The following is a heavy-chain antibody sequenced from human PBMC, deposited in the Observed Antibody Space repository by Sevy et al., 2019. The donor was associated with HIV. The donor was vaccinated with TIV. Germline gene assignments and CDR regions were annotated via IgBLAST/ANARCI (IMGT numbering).Heavy chain of an antibody. V-gene: IGHV3-15*01. CDR3: TTDPSIVGATTTDY. CDR2: IKSKTDGGTT. Sequence: GGSLRLSCAASGFTFSNAWMSWVRQAPGKGLEWVGRIKSKTDGGTTDYAAPVKGRSTISRDDSKNTLYLQMNSLKTEDTAVYYCTTDPSIVGATTTDYWGQGTLVTVSS. D-gene: IGHD1-26*01. CDR1: GFTFSNAW. J-gene: IGHJ4*02.